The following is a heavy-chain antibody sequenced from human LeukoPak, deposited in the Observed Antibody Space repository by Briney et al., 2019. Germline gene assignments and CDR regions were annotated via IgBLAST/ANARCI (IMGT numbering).Heavy chain of an antibody. CDR1: GGSISSYY. CDR2: IYTSGST. CDR3: ARPVYDGKSWWFDP. D-gene: IGHD3-16*01. Sequence: SETLSLTCTVSGGSISSYYWSWIRQTPGKGLEWIGYIYTSGSTNYNPSLKSRVTISVDTSKNQFSLKLSSVTAADTAVYYCARPVYDGKSWWFDPWGQGTLVTVSS. V-gene: IGHV4-4*09. J-gene: IGHJ5*02.